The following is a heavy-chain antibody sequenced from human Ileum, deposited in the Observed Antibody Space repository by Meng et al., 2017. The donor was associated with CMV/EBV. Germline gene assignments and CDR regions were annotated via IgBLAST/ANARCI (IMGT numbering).Heavy chain of an antibody. J-gene: IGHJ1*01. Sequence: CEASGFTVSSNYMNWVRQAPGKGLEWVSIIDSGGNIHYADSVKGRFTISRDNSKNTLYLQMNSLRAEDTAVYYCASEDVYNVAAYFQYWGQGTLVTVSS. CDR3: ASEDVYNVAAYFQY. CDR2: IDSGGNI. V-gene: IGHV3-66*02. CDR1: GFTVSSNY. D-gene: IGHD5-24*01.